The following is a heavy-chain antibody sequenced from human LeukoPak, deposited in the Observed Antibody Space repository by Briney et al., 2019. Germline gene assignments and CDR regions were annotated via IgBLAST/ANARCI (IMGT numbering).Heavy chain of an antibody. CDR3: AREGSDSSSWYGWFDP. Sequence: GRSLRLSCAASGFSFSTYAMHWVRQAPGKGLEWVALIWHDASHTFYTDSVKGRFTISRDNSKNTLYLQMNSLRAEDTAVYYCAREGSDSSSWYGWFDPWGQGTLVTVSS. CDR1: GFSFSTYA. J-gene: IGHJ5*02. V-gene: IGHV3-33*01. CDR2: IWHDASHT. D-gene: IGHD6-13*01.